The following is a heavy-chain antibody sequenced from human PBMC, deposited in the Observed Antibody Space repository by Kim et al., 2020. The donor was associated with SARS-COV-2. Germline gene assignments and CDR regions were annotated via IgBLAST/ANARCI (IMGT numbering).Heavy chain of an antibody. CDR1: GGTFSSYA. Sequence: SVKVSCKASGGTFSSYAISWVRQAPGQGLEWMGGIIPIFGTANYAQKFQGRVTITADESTSTAYMELSSLRSEDTAVYYCAFYYYGSGSYPGSAFDIWGQGTMVTVSS. D-gene: IGHD3-10*01. V-gene: IGHV1-69*13. CDR2: IIPIFGTA. CDR3: AFYYYGSGSYPGSAFDI. J-gene: IGHJ3*02.